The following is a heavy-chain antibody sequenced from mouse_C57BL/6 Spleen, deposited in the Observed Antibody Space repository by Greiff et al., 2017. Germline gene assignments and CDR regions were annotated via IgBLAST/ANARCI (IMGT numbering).Heavy chain of an antibody. D-gene: IGHD2-12*01. J-gene: IGHJ4*01. CDR2: IYPRSGNT. CDR3: ARGDYYSSYYYAIDY. CDR1: GYTFTSYG. V-gene: IGHV1-81*01. Sequence: QVQLQQSGAELVRPGASVKMSCKASGYTFTSYGISWVKQRTGQGLAWIGEIYPRSGNTYYNEKFKGKATLTADKSSSTAYMWLRSLTSEDSAVYFCARGDYYSSYYYAIDYWGQGTTVTVSS.